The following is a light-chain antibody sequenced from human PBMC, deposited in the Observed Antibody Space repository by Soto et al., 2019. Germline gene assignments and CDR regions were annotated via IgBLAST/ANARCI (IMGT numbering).Light chain of an antibody. Sequence: EVVLTQSPVTLSLSPGQRATLSCRASQSFRGLLAWYQQKPGQAPGLLIYDAYNRATGIPPRFSGSGSGTDFTLTISSLEPEDCAVYYCQQRHMWPITFGQGTRLEIK. V-gene: IGKV3-11*01. CDR1: QSFRGL. CDR3: QQRHMWPIT. CDR2: DAY. J-gene: IGKJ5*01.